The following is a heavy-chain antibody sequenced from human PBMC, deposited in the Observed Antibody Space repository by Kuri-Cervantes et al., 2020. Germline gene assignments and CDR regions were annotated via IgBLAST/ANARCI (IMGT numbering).Heavy chain of an antibody. CDR2: ISSSSSYI. CDR1: GFTFSSYG. Sequence: GGSLKISCAASGFTFSSYGMHWVRQAPGKGLEWVSSISSSSSYIYYADSVKGRFTISRDNAKNTLYLQMNSLRAEDTAVYYCARGVADFISQYYYGSGSWYGMDVWGQGTTVTVSS. D-gene: IGHD3-10*01. V-gene: IGHV3-21*01. J-gene: IGHJ6*02. CDR3: ARGVADFISQYYYGSGSWYGMDV.